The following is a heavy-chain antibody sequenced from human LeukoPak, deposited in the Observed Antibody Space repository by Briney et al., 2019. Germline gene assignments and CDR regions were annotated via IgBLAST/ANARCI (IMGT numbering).Heavy chain of an antibody. D-gene: IGHD2-21*02. J-gene: IGHJ3*02. Sequence: ASVKVSCKASVYTFTSYGISWVRQAPGQGLEWMGWISAYNGNTNYAQKLQGRVTMTTDTSTSTAYMELRSLRSDDTAVYYCARPLTYCGGDCDAFDIWGQGTMVTVSS. CDR1: VYTFTSYG. V-gene: IGHV1-18*01. CDR3: ARPLTYCGGDCDAFDI. CDR2: ISAYNGNT.